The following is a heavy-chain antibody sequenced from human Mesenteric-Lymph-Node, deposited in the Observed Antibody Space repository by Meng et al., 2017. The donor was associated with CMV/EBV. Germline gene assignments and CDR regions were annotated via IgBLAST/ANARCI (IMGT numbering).Heavy chain of an antibody. Sequence: GSLRLSCTVSGGSMSYYYWSWIRQSPGKGLEWLGYIYYTGITNYNPSLESRVTISVDTSKNQFSLNLSSVTAADTAVYYCARYSSSSSYYGLDVWGQGTTVTVSS. V-gene: IGHV4-59*01. J-gene: IGHJ6*02. CDR2: IYYTGIT. D-gene: IGHD6-6*01. CDR1: GGSMSYYY. CDR3: ARYSSSSSYYGLDV.